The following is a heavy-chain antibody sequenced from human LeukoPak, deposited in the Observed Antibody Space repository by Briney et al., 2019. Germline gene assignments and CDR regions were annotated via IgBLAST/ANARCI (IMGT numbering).Heavy chain of an antibody. J-gene: IGHJ4*02. V-gene: IGHV4-34*01. CDR1: GGSFSGYY. CDR2: IYYSGST. CDR3: ARETKTGTTDYYFDY. Sequence: SETLSLTCAVYGGSFSGYYWSWIRQPPGKGLEWIGSIYYSGSTYYNPSLKSRVTISVDTSKNQFSLKLSSVTAADTAVYYCARETKTGTTDYYFDYWGQGTLVTVSS. D-gene: IGHD1-1*01.